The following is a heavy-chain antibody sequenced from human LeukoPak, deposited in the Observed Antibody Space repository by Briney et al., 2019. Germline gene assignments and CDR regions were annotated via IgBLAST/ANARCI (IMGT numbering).Heavy chain of an antibody. D-gene: IGHD6-13*01. CDR2: IYPGDSDT. CDR3: ARAIQQLVHPFDY. Sequence: GAALQISSKGSGCGFTSYWIGWVRQMPGKGLEWMGIIYPGDSDTRYSPSFQGQVTISADKSISTAYLQWSSLKASDTAMYYCARAIQQLVHPFDYWGQGTLVTVSS. CDR1: GCGFTSYW. V-gene: IGHV5-51*01. J-gene: IGHJ4*02.